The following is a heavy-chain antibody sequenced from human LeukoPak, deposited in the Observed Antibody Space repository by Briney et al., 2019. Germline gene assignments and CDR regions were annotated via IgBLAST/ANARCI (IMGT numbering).Heavy chain of an antibody. D-gene: IGHD6-25*01. V-gene: IGHV1-2*02. CDR3: GRLRSIGASGHDASDM. CDR1: GYTFTGYY. J-gene: IGHJ3*02. CDR2: INPNSGGT. Sequence: ASVKVSRKASGYTFTGYYMHWVRQAPGQGLEWVGWINPNSGGTNYAQKFQGRVTMTRDTSISTAYMELSRLRSDDTAVYYCGRLRSIGASGHDASDMWGQGTMVTVSS.